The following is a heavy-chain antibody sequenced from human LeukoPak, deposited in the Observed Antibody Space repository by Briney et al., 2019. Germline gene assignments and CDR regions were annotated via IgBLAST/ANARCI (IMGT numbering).Heavy chain of an antibody. V-gene: IGHV1-18*01. D-gene: IGHD3-22*01. Sequence: ASVKVSCKASGYTFTSYGISWVRQAPGQGLEWMGWISAYNGNTNYAQKLQGRVTMTTDTSTSTAYMELRSLRSEDTAVYYCATGLSYYYDSSGYYYWNDYWGQGTLVTVSS. CDR1: GYTFTSYG. CDR2: ISAYNGNT. CDR3: ATGLSYYYDSSGYYYWNDY. J-gene: IGHJ4*02.